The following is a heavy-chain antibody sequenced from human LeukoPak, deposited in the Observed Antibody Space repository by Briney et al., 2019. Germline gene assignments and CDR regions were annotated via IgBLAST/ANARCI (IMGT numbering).Heavy chain of an antibody. CDR3: AGRLLHDAIDI. CDR2: IYYSGST. D-gene: IGHD2-15*01. J-gene: IGHJ3*02. CDR1: GGSISSYY. Sequence: SETLSLTCTVSGGSISSYYWSWIRQPPGKGLEWIGYIYYSGSTNYNPSLKSRVTISVDTSKNQFSLKLSSVTAADTAVYYCAGRLLHDAIDIWGQGTMVTVSS. V-gene: IGHV4-59*01.